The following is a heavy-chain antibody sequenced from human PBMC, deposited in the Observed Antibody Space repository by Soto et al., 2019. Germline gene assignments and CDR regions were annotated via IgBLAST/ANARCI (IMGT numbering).Heavy chain of an antibody. J-gene: IGHJ4*02. CDR1: GFTLSNYA. CDR2: ISGSGEST. D-gene: IGHD2-15*01. CDR3: AKGGGSCCFDC. V-gene: IGHV3-23*01. Sequence: EVQLLESGGGLVQPGGSLRLSCAASGFTLSNYAMSWVRQAPGKGLEWVSAISGSGESTFYGDSVKGRFTVSRDNSKNTLYLQMNSLGVEDTAEYYCAKGGGSCCFDCWGQGTLVTVSS.